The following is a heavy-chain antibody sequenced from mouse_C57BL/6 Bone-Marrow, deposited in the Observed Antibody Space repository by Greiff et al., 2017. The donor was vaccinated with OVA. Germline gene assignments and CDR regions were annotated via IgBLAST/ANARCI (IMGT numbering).Heavy chain of an antibody. Sequence: EVKLMESGAGLVKPGGSLKLSCAASGFTFSSYAMSWVRQTPEKRLEWVAYISSGGDYIYYADTVKGRFTISRDNARNTLYLQMSSLKSEDTAMYYCTRVDSSGYGFAYWGQGTLVTVSA. CDR1: GFTFSSYA. J-gene: IGHJ3*01. V-gene: IGHV5-9-1*02. CDR3: TRVDSSGYGFAY. D-gene: IGHD3-2*02. CDR2: ISSGGDYI.